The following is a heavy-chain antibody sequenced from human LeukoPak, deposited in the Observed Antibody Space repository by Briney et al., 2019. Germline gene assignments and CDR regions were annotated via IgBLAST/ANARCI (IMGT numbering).Heavy chain of an antibody. Sequence: SETLSLTCTVSGGSISSGSYYWSWIRQPPGKGLEWIGSIYHSGSTYYNPSLKSRVTISVDTSKNQFSLKLSSVTAADTAVYYCTIRRYGSGSYVWFDPWGQGTLVTVSS. CDR2: IYHSGST. D-gene: IGHD3-10*01. J-gene: IGHJ5*02. CDR1: GGSISSGSYY. CDR3: TIRRYGSGSYVWFDP. V-gene: IGHV4-39*01.